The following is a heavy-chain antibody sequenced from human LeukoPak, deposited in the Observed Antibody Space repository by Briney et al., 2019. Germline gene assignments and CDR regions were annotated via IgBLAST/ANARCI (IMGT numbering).Heavy chain of an antibody. D-gene: IGHD6-13*01. CDR2: INHSGST. V-gene: IGHV4-34*01. J-gene: IGHJ4*02. CDR1: GGSFSGYY. Sequence: SETLSLTCAVYGGSFSGYYWSWIRQPPGKGLEWIGEINHSGSTNYNPSLKSRVTISVDTSKNQFSLKLSSVTAADTAVYYCATLRTYSSSGKWGQGTLVTVSS. CDR3: ATLRTYSSSGK.